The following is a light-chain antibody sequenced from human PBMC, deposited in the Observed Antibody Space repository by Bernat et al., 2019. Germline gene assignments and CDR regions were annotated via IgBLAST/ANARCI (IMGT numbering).Light chain of an antibody. Sequence: DIQLTQSPSFLSASVGDRVTITCRASQGISRYFAWYQQKPGKAPKLLIYAASTLQSGVPSRFSASGSGTEFTLTISSLQPEDFAAYYCQQLNSFSLTFGGGTKVENK. CDR1: QGISRY. J-gene: IGKJ4*01. CDR3: QQLNSFSLT. CDR2: AAS. V-gene: IGKV1-9*01.